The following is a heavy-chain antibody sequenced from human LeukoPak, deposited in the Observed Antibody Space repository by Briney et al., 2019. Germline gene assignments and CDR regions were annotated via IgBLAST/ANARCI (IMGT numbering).Heavy chain of an antibody. Sequence: SQTLSPTCAVSAHSISSGYYWGWILQPPGKGLERIGSIHHRGSTYYNPSLKSRVTISVDTSKNQFSLKLSSVTAADTAVYYCARNEQQLLVDYWGQGTLVTVSS. V-gene: IGHV4-38-2*01. CDR1: AHSISSGYY. J-gene: IGHJ4*02. CDR2: IHHRGST. D-gene: IGHD6-13*01. CDR3: ARNEQQLLVDY.